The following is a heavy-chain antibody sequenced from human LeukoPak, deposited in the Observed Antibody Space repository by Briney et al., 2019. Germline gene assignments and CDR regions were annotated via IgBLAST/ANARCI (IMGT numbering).Heavy chain of an antibody. D-gene: IGHD4-23*01. CDR2: ISYDGSNK. CDR3: VRGNDYGGPHY. V-gene: IGHV3-30*04. Sequence: GGSLRLSCAASGFTFSSYAMHWVRQAPGKGLEWVAVISYDGSNKYCADSVKGRFTISRDKSKNTLYLQMNSLRAEDAAVYYCVRGNDYGGPHYWGQGTLVTVSS. J-gene: IGHJ4*02. CDR1: GFTFSSYA.